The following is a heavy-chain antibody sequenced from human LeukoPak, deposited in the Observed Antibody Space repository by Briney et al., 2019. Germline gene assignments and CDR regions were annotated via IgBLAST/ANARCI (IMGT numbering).Heavy chain of an antibody. CDR1: GYSIRSGYQ. CDR3: ARGEINDYTRY. V-gene: IGHV4-38-2*01. Sequence: SETLSLTCSVSGYSIRSGYQWGWIRQAPGKGLEWIGSINYSGRTYDNPSLKSRVTISIDTSKNQIFLKLRSTTAADTAHYYWARGEINDYTRYWGQGILVIVSS. J-gene: IGHJ4*02. CDR2: INYSGRT. D-gene: IGHD4-11*01.